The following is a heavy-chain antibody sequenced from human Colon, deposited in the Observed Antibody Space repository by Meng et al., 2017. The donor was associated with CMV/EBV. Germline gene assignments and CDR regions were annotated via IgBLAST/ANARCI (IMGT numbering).Heavy chain of an antibody. V-gene: IGHV3-21*01. CDR1: GFTVSTYS. D-gene: IGHD4-23*01. CDR2: ISFSSTHI. J-gene: IGHJ6*02. CDR3: ARDGWANYGDNSMDV. Sequence: GESLKISCEASGFTVSTYSLNWVRQAPGKGLEWISSISFSSTHIYYADSVKGRFTISRDNAKNSLFLQMNSLRGEDTAVYYCARDGWANYGDNSMDVWGQGTTVTVSS.